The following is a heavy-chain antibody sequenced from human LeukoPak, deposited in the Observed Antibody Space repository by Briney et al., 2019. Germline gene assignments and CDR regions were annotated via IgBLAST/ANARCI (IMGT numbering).Heavy chain of an antibody. CDR2: SDPEDGET. V-gene: IGHV1-24*01. Sequence: ASVKVSCKVSGYTLTELFMHWVRQAPGKGLEWMGGSDPEDGETIYAQKFQGRVTMTEDTSTDTAYMELSSLRSEDTAVYYCATARTIPQYYFDYWGQGTLVTVSS. J-gene: IGHJ4*02. CDR1: GYTLTELF. D-gene: IGHD2-2*02. CDR3: ATARTIPQYYFDY.